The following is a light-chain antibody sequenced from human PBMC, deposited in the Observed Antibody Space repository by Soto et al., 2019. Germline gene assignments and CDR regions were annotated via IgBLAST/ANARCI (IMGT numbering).Light chain of an antibody. CDR2: KVS. CDR1: QSLVYSDGNIY. CDR3: MQGTRWAPIT. J-gene: IGKJ5*01. Sequence: DVVLTQSPLSLPVTLGQPASISCRSTQSLVYSDGNIYLNWFQQRPCQSPRRLIYKVSNRDSGVPDRLSGSGSGTDFTLKISRVEAQDVGVYYCMQGTRWAPITFGQGTRLEIK. V-gene: IGKV2-30*01.